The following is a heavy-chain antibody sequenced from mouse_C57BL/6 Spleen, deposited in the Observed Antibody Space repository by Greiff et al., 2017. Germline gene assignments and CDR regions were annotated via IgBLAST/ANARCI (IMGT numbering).Heavy chain of an antibody. CDR2: IRNKANGYTT. CDR1: GFTFTDYY. V-gene: IGHV7-3*01. Sequence: DVKLVESGGGLVQPGGSLSLSCAASGFTFTDYYMSWVRQPPGKALEWLGFIRNKANGYTTEYSASVKGRFTISRDNSQSILYLQMNALRAEDSATYYCARYMGGNYVRNYAMDYWGQGTSVTVSS. D-gene: IGHD2-1*01. CDR3: ARYMGGNYVRNYAMDY. J-gene: IGHJ4*01.